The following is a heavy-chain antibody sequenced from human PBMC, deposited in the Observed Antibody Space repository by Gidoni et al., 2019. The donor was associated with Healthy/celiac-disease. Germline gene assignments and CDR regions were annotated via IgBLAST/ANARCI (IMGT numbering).Heavy chain of an antibody. V-gene: IGHV4-39*01. CDR1: GGSLSSSSYY. CDR3: ARHTTYYYDSSGFFDY. J-gene: IGHJ4*02. Sequence: QLQLQESGPGLVKPSETLSLTCTVSGGSLSSSSYYWGWLRLPPGKGLEWIGSIYYSGSTYYNPSLKRRVTISVDTSKNQFSLKLSSVTAADTAVYYCARHTTYYYDSSGFFDYWGQGTLVTVSS. D-gene: IGHD3-22*01. CDR2: IYYSGST.